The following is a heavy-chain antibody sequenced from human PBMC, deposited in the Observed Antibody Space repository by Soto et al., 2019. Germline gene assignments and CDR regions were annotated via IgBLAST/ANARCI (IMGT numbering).Heavy chain of an antibody. V-gene: IGHV1-69*06. CDR3: ARYTLITFGGLYTV. Sequence: SVKVSCKASGGTFSSYAISWVRQAPGQGLEWMGGIIPIFGTANYAQKFQGRVTITADKSTSTAYMELSSLRPEDTAVYYCARYTLITFGGLYTVWRQGTTVTVSS. CDR1: GGTFSSYA. J-gene: IGHJ6*02. CDR2: IIPIFGTA. D-gene: IGHD3-16*01.